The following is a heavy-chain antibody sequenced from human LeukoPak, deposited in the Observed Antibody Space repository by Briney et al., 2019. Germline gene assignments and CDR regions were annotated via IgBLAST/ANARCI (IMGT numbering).Heavy chain of an antibody. V-gene: IGHV1-2*02. D-gene: IGHD3-16*02. CDR2: MNPNSGGT. Sequence: ASVKVSCKASGYTLTGYYMHWVRQAPGQGLEWMGWMNPNSGGTKYAQKFQGRVTMTRDTSISTAYMELSRLRSDDTAMYYCARDKLGLGQLSLYDQWGQGTLVTVFS. J-gene: IGHJ5*02. CDR3: ARDKLGLGQLSLYDQ. CDR1: GYTLTGYY.